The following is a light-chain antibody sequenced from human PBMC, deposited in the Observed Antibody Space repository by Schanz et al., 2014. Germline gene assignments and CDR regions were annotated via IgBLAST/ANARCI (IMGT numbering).Light chain of an antibody. Sequence: EIVMTQSPVTLSVSPGERATLSCRTSQSVIDNLAWYQQKPGQAPRLLIYGASTRATGIPARFSGSGSGTDFTLTISRLEPEDFVVYYCQQYETSPATFGQGTKVDIK. CDR2: GAS. CDR3: QQYETSPAT. V-gene: IGKV3-15*01. CDR1: QSVIDN. J-gene: IGKJ1*01.